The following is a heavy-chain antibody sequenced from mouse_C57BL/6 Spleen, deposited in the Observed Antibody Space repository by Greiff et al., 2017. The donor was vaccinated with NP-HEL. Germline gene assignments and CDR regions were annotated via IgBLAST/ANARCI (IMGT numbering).Heavy chain of an antibody. D-gene: IGHD2-1*01. V-gene: IGHV1-19*01. J-gene: IGHJ2*01. Sequence: VQLQQSGPVLVKPGASVKMSCKASGYTFTDYYMNWVKQSHGKSLEWIGVINPYNGGTSYNQKFKGKATLTVDKSSSTAYMELNSLTSEDSAVYYCARGGGNLFDYWGQGTTLTVSS. CDR1: GYTFTDYY. CDR3: ARGGGNLFDY. CDR2: INPYNGGT.